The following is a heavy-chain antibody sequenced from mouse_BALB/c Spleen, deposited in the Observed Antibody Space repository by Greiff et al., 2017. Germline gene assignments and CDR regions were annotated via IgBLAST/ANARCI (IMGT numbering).Heavy chain of an antibody. D-gene: IGHD1-2*01. V-gene: IGHV1-14*01. J-gene: IGHJ3*01. CDR3: ARSTLTTATSAWFAY. Sequence: VQLQQSGPELVKPGASVKMSCKASGYTFTSYVMHWVKQKPGQGLEWIGYINPYNDGTKYNEKFKGKATLTSDKSSSTAYMELSSLTSEDSAVYYCARSTLTTATSAWFAYWGQGTLVTVSA. CDR2: INPYNDGT. CDR1: GYTFTSYV.